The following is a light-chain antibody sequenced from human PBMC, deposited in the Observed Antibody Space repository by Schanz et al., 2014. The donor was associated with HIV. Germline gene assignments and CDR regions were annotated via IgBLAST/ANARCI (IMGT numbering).Light chain of an antibody. J-gene: IGLJ3*02. Sequence: QSALTQPASVSGSPGQSITISCTGTSSDIGNYNLVSWFQHHPGEAPKIMIFEVRKRPSGVSGRFSGSKSGNTASLTISGLQAEDEADYYCSSYIGTGTLEVFGGGTKLTVL. CDR3: SSYIGTGTLEV. CDR2: EVR. CDR1: SSDIGNYNL. V-gene: IGLV2-14*02.